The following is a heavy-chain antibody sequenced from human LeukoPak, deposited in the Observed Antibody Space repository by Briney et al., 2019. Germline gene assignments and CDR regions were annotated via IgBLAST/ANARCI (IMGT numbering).Heavy chain of an antibody. CDR3: ARGGDDSGLYFAY. V-gene: IGHV1-2*02. J-gene: IGHJ4*02. Sequence: ASVKVSCKASGYSFTGFYNHWVRQAPGQGLEWMAWINPQTGATNYAQKFKGRITTTRDLSITTAYMEVTTLRSDDTAVYYCARGGDDSGLYFAYWGQGTLVTVSS. D-gene: IGHD3-22*01. CDR2: INPQTGAT. CDR1: GYSFTGFY.